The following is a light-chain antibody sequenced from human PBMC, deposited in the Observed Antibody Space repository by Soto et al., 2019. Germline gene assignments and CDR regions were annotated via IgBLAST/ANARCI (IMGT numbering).Light chain of an antibody. CDR3: ISYTSRSTWV. CDR2: GVT. CDR1: SSDVGYYNY. V-gene: IGLV2-14*01. Sequence: QSALTQPASVSGSPGQSITISCTGTSSDVGYYNYVSWHQQHPGKVPKLMICGVTNRRPGVSNLFSGSKSGNTASLTISGLQTEDKADYNCISYTSRSTWVFGGGTKLTVL. J-gene: IGLJ3*02.